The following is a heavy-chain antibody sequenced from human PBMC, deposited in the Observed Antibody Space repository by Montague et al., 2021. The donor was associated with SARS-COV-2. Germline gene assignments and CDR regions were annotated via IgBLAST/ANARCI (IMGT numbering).Heavy chain of an antibody. J-gene: IGHJ3*02. CDR1: GFIFSDYY. D-gene: IGHD5-12*01. V-gene: IGHV3-11*01. CDR2: ISGSGSKT. CDR3: ARDQGGYGTFDI. Sequence: SLRLSCAASGFIFSDYYMTLIRQAPGKGLEWVSHISGSGSKTYYSDSVKGRFTISRDTANNSVYLQMNFLGAKDTAVYYCARDQGGYGTFDIWGQGTMVTVSS.